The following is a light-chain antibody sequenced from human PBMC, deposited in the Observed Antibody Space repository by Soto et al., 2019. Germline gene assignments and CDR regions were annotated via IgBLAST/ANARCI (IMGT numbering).Light chain of an antibody. J-gene: IGKJ4*01. CDR1: ESISNY. CDR3: QQRANWPPLT. Sequence: EIVLTQSPATLSLSPGERATLSCRASESISNYLAWYQQKPGQAPRLLIYDVSNRAAGIPARFSGSGSGTDFTLTINSLEPEDFAVYYCQQRANWPPLTFGGGTRVEIK. CDR2: DVS. V-gene: IGKV3-11*01.